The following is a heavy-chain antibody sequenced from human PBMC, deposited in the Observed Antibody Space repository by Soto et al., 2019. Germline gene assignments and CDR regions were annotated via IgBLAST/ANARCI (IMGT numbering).Heavy chain of an antibody. Sequence: EVQLVESGGGLVQPGGSLRLSCVASGFTLSRSSMNWVRQAPGKGLKWVSYVSRSSSTIYYADSVKGRFTISRDNAENSLYLQMNSLRAEDTAVYYCARDPAGAIPDYWGQGTRVTVSS. CDR2: VSRSSSTI. J-gene: IGHJ4*02. V-gene: IGHV3-48*01. CDR1: GFTLSRSS. D-gene: IGHD2-2*01. CDR3: ARDPAGAIPDY.